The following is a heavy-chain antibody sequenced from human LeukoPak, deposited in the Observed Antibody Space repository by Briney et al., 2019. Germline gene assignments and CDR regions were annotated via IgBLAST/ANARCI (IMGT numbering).Heavy chain of an antibody. CDR2: IYTSGST. J-gene: IGHJ3*02. Sequence: SETLSLTCTVSGGSISSYYWSWIRQPAGKELEWIGRIYTSGSTNYNLSLKSRVTISVDTSKNQFSLKLSSVTAADTAVYYCARYYSGYTTDAFDIWGQGTMVTVSS. CDR1: GGSISSYY. V-gene: IGHV4-4*07. D-gene: IGHD5-12*01. CDR3: ARYYSGYTTDAFDI.